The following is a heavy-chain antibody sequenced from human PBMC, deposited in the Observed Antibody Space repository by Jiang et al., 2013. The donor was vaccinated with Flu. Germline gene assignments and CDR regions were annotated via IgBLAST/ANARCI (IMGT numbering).Heavy chain of an antibody. CDR2: INPDDSET. D-gene: IGHD2-21*02. CDR3: ARRTCGGDCYPYYFDY. V-gene: IGHV5-51*01. J-gene: IGHJ4*02. CDR1: GYSFSSYW. Sequence: CGAEVKKPGEYLKISCKASGYSFSSYWIGWVRQMPGKGLEWMGIINPDDSETRYSPSFQGQVTISVDKFISTAYLQWSSLGASDTAMYYCARRTCGGDCYPYYFDYWGREPWSPSPQ.